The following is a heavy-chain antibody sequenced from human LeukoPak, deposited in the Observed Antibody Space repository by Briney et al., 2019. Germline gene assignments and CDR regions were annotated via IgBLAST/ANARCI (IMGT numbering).Heavy chain of an antibody. CDR3: ASLRNSGSYGDYFDY. D-gene: IGHD1-26*01. V-gene: IGHV4-39*01. CDR2: IYYSGST. Sequence: SETLSLTCTVSGGSISSSSYYWGWTRQPPGKGLEWIGSIYYSGSTYYNPSLKSRVTISVDTSKNQFSLKLSSVTAADTAVYYCASLRNSGSYGDYFDYWGQGTLVTVSS. J-gene: IGHJ4*02. CDR1: GGSISSSSYY.